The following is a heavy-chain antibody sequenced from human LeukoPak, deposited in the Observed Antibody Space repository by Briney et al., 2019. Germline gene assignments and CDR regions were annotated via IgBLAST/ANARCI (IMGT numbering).Heavy chain of an antibody. D-gene: IGHD6-25*01. J-gene: IGHJ4*02. CDR1: GGSISSSTYY. Sequence: SETLSLTCTVSGGSISSSTYYWGWIRPPPGKGLEWIGSLYYSGSTYYNPSLKSRVTISVDTTKNQFSLKLNSVTAADTAVYFCARGGYAYFDYWGQGTLVTVSS. CDR2: LYYSGST. V-gene: IGHV4-39*01. CDR3: ARGGYAYFDY.